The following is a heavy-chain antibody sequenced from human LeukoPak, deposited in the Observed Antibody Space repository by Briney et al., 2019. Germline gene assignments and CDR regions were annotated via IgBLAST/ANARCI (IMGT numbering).Heavy chain of an antibody. V-gene: IGHV3-53*01. D-gene: IGHD1-26*01. CDR1: GFIFSISD. CDR3: ARDRGSYGEGFSDH. Sequence: GGSLRLSCAASGFIFSISDMHWVRQAPGKGLEWVSIIYSGSSTYYADSVKGRFTISRDNSKNTLYLQMNSLRAEDTAVYYCARDRGSYGEGFSDHWGQGTLVTVSS. CDR2: IYSGSST. J-gene: IGHJ4*02.